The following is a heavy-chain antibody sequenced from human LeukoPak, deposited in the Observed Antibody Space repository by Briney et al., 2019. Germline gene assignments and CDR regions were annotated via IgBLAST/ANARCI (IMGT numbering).Heavy chain of an antibody. D-gene: IGHD6-13*01. CDR1: GFTFSTYE. CDR3: ARGPMVLIRAAANDAFDI. V-gene: IGHV3-48*03. Sequence: GGSLRLSCVASGFTFSTYEMSWVSQAPGKGLEWVSYISRSGSSIYYADSVQGRFSISRDNAKNSLYPQMNSLRAEDTAVYYCARGPMVLIRAAANDAFDIWGQGTMVTVSS. J-gene: IGHJ3*02. CDR2: ISRSGSSI.